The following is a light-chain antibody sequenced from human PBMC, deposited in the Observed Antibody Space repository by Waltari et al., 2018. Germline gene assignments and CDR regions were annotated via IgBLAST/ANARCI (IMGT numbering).Light chain of an antibody. CDR1: QSVSSN. V-gene: IGKV3-15*01. CDR3: QQYNDCPPVYP. Sequence: ERVMTQSPATLSVSPGERATLSCRASQSVSSNLAWYQQKPGQAPRLLIYGASTRAPVTPDRFSGGGSGTESTHPISSLQSADFAVFYCQQYNDCPPVYPFGQGTKLEIK. J-gene: IGKJ2*01. CDR2: GAS.